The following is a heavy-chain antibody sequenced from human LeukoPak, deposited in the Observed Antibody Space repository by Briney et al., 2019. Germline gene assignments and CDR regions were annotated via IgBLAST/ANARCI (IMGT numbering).Heavy chain of an antibody. CDR2: IIPILGIA. D-gene: IGHD3-22*01. Sequence: EASVKVSCKASGGTFSSYAISRVRQAPGQGLEWMGRIIPILGIANYAQKFQGRVTITADKSTSTAYMELSSLRSEDTAVYYCARVGDYYDSSGYYFDYWGQGTLVTVSS. CDR1: GGTFSSYA. CDR3: ARVGDYYDSSGYYFDY. J-gene: IGHJ4*02. V-gene: IGHV1-69*04.